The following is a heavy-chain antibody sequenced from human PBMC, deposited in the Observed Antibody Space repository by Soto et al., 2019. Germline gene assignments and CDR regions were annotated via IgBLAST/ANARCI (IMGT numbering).Heavy chain of an antibody. CDR1: GGSINSGDSY. Sequence: QVQLQESGPGLVRPSQTLSLTCTVSGGSINSGDSYWNWIRQHPEKGLEWSGYINYRGSTFYNPSLKSRIIISVDTSKNQFSLSLSSVTAADTAVYYCARDAPGVAPYWGQGTLVTVSS. CDR2: INYRGST. CDR3: ARDAPGVAPY. J-gene: IGHJ4*02. V-gene: IGHV4-31*03. D-gene: IGHD2-15*01.